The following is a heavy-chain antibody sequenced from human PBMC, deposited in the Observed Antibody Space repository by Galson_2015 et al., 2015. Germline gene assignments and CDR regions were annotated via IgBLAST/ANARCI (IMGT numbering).Heavy chain of an antibody. CDR3: ASERRSGSTNPHLDY. J-gene: IGHJ4*02. CDR1: GGSIHGASYY. CDR2: IYNTGDT. D-gene: IGHD3-10*01. V-gene: IGHV4-31*03. Sequence: LSLTCIVSGGSIHGASYYWSWIRQHPGQGLEWIGYIYNTGDTYYNPSLKSRLTISVDTSKSQFSLKLSSVTAADTAVYYCASERRSGSTNPHLDYWGQGTLVTVSS.